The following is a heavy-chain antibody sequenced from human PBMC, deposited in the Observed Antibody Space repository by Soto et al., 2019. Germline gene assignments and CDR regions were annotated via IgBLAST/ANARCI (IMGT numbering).Heavy chain of an antibody. CDR2: VYATGTT. Sequence: QVQLQESGPGLVKPSETLSLTCNVSGGSISKFYWAWIRKTAGNGLEWMGRVYATGTTDYNPSLRSRVAMAVDISKQPFSLRLRAVTVGDSGVYYCVRDGSKSLRDWFDPWGQGILVTVSS. CDR1: GGSISKFY. CDR3: VRDGSKSLRDWFDP. V-gene: IGHV4-4*07. J-gene: IGHJ5*02.